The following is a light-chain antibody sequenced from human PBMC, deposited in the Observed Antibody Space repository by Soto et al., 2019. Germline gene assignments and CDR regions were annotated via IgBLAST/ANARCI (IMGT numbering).Light chain of an antibody. J-gene: IGLJ1*01. CDR2: EVS. CDR1: SIDVGGYNY. Sequence: QSALTQPPSASGSPGQSVTISCTGTSIDVGGYNYVSWYQQHPGKAPKLMIYEVSKRPSGVPDRFSGSKSGNTASLTVSGLQAEDEADYYCSSYAGSIEVFGTGTKVTVL. V-gene: IGLV2-8*01. CDR3: SSYAGSIEV.